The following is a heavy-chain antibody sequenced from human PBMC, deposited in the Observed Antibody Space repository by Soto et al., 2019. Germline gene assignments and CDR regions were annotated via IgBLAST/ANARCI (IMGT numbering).Heavy chain of an antibody. Sequence: QVQLQESGPGLVRPSQTLSLTCTVSGGSISSGGYSWSWIRQHPGKGLEWIGYIYYSGSTYYNPSLKSRVTISLDTSKSQFSLKLISVTAADTAVYYCAREKVVRGVVLYHFDYWGQGTLVTVSS. J-gene: IGHJ4*02. D-gene: IGHD3-10*01. V-gene: IGHV4-31*03. CDR3: AREKVVRGVVLYHFDY. CDR2: IYYSGST. CDR1: GGSISSGGYS.